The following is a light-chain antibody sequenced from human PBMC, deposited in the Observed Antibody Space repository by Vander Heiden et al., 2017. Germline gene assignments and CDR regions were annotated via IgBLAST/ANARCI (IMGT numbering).Light chain of an antibody. J-gene: IGKJ4*01. CDR3: QQRDNWPLT. CDR2: DAS. Sequence: VVTQCPARLSLSPGDRATLSCRASQSVSDFLVWYQHKPGQAPRLLIYDASKRANGKPARFSGSGSGTGFALTSSSLEPEEFEVYYSQQRDNWPLTFGGGTKVEIK. V-gene: IGKV3-11*01. CDR1: QSVSDF.